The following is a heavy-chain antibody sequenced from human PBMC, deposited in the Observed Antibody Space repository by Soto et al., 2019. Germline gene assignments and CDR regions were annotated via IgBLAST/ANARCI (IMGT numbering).Heavy chain of an antibody. Sequence: GSLRLSCVASGFTFSTYWMHWVRQTPGEGLVWVSATGGSGGSTNYADSVKGRFTISRDNSKNTLYLQMNSLRAEDTAVYYCAKDLMVEVHYYYYGMDVWGQGTTVTVSS. CDR3: AKDLMVEVHYYYYGMDV. V-gene: IGHV3-23*01. CDR2: TGGSGGST. J-gene: IGHJ6*02. CDR1: GFTFSTYW. D-gene: IGHD3-10*01.